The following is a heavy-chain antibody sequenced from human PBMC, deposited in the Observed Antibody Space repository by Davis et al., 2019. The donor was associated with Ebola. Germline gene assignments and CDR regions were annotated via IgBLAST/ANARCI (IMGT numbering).Heavy chain of an antibody. Sequence: GSLRLSCTVSGGSISSSSYYWGWIRQPPGKGLEWIGRIYYSGSTYYNPSLKSRVTISVDTSKNQFSLKLSSVTAADTAVYYCARGNYGDYIVLYYYNMDVWGQGTTVTVSS. CDR2: IYYSGST. CDR1: GGSISSSSYY. CDR3: ARGNYGDYIVLYYYNMDV. J-gene: IGHJ6*02. V-gene: IGHV4-39*01. D-gene: IGHD4-17*01.